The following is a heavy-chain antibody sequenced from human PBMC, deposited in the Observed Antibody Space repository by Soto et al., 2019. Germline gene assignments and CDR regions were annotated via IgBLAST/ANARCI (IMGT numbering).Heavy chain of an antibody. CDR1: GGSISSYY. CDR3: ARGDILTGYYREYYFDY. D-gene: IGHD3-9*01. V-gene: IGHV4-59*01. J-gene: IGHJ4*02. CDR2: IYYSGST. Sequence: SETLSLTCTVSGGSISSYYWSWIRQPPGKGLEWIGYIYYSGSTNYNPSLKSRVTISVDTSKNQFSLKLSSVTAADTAVYYCARGDILTGYYREYYFDYWGQGTLVTVSS.